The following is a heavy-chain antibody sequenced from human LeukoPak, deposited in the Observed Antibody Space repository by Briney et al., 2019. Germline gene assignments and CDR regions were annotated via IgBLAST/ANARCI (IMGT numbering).Heavy chain of an antibody. D-gene: IGHD1-26*01. CDR1: GFTVSSNY. Sequence: GGSLRLSCAASGFTVSSNYMSWVRQAPGKGLEWVSVIYSGGSTHYADSVKGRSTISRDNSKNTLYLQMNSLRAEDTAVYYCANGAEWEPYDYWGQGTLVTVSS. CDR3: ANGAEWEPYDY. V-gene: IGHV3-66*01. CDR2: IYSGGST. J-gene: IGHJ4*02.